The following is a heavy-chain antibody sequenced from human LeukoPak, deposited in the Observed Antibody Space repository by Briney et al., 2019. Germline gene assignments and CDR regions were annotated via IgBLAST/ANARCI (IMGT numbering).Heavy chain of an antibody. D-gene: IGHD4-23*01. CDR3: ASGAWAARLNS. CDR1: GESLNYYY. Sequence: PSETLSLTCAVYGESLNYYYWSWLRQSPGKGLEWIGNIFDGITINYNPSLKRRVTISADTSSQQFSLNLKSVTAADTAVYFCASGAWAARLNSWAQGALVIVSS. V-gene: IGHV4-34*12. CDR2: IFDGITI. J-gene: IGHJ4*02.